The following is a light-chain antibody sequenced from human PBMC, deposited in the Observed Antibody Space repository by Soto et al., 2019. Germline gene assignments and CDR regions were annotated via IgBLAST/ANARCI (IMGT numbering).Light chain of an antibody. CDR1: QSVSSN. Sequence: EIVMTQSPATLSVSPGERAALSCRASQSVSSNFAWYRQKPGQAPRLHIYDASTRATGVPARFSGSGSGTDFTLTISSLQSEDFAVYYCQQYNNWPYTFGQGTKLEIK. J-gene: IGKJ2*01. CDR2: DAS. CDR3: QQYNNWPYT. V-gene: IGKV3-15*01.